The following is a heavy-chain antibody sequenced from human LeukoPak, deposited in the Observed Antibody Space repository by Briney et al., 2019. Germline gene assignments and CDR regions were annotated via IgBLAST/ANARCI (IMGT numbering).Heavy chain of an antibody. D-gene: IGHD2-2*02. Sequence: SETLSLTCTVSGGSISSYYWSWIRQPPGKGLEWIGYIYTSGSTNYNPSLKSRVTISVDTSKNQFSLKLSSVTAADTAVYYCARDVEGYCSSTSCYKNAFDIWGQGTMVTVSS. V-gene: IGHV4-4*09. CDR1: GGSISSYY. CDR2: IYTSGST. CDR3: ARDVEGYCSSTSCYKNAFDI. J-gene: IGHJ3*02.